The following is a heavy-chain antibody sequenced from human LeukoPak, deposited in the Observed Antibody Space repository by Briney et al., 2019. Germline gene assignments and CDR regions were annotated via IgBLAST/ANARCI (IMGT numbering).Heavy chain of an antibody. J-gene: IGHJ4*02. D-gene: IGHD3-9*01. Sequence: SETLSLTCTVSGGSISSGGYYWSWLRQHPGKGLEWIGYIYYSGSTYYNPSLKSRVTISVDTSKSQFSLKLSSVTAADTAVYYCARLYFDSTYYFDYWGQGTLVTVSS. CDR3: ARLYFDSTYYFDY. CDR1: GGSISSGGYY. V-gene: IGHV4-31*03. CDR2: IYYSGST.